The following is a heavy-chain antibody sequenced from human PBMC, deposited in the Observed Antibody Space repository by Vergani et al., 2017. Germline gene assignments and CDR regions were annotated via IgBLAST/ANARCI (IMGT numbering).Heavy chain of an antibody. Sequence: VELLESGGCFAQPGGSLRVSCSASGFRVTTYYMSWVRQAPGKGLEWVSVIKSDGRTSYAESVRGRFTISRDTSRNAVYLQMNILRVEDTGVYYCTRSECSGTTCYGHYFDLWGHGILVTVSS. CDR3: TRSECSGTTCYGHYFDL. D-gene: IGHD2-15*01. CDR2: IKSDGRT. V-gene: IGHV3-66*02. CDR1: GFRVTTYY. J-gene: IGHJ4*01.